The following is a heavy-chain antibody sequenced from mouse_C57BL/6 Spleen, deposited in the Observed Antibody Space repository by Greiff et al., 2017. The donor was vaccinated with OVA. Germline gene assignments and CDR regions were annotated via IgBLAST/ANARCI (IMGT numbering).Heavy chain of an antibody. Sequence: EVKLEESGEGLVKPGGSLKLSCAASGFTFSSYAMSWVRQTPEKRLEWVAYISSGGDYIYYADTVKGRFTISRDNARNTLYLQMSSLKSEDTAMYYCTREELLRYSMDYWGQGTSVTVSS. V-gene: IGHV5-9-1*02. CDR1: GFTFSSYA. CDR2: ISSGGDYI. J-gene: IGHJ4*01. D-gene: IGHD1-1*01. CDR3: TREELLRYSMDY.